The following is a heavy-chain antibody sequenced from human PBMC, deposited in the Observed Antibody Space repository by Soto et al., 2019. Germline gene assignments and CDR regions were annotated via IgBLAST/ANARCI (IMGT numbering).Heavy chain of an antibody. CDR3: ARDDEGGSDCDPAY. V-gene: IGHV3-30-3*01. J-gene: IGHJ4*02. CDR1: GFTFSSYV. D-gene: IGHD1-26*01. Sequence: QVQLVESGGGVVQPGRSLRLSCAASGFTFSSYVMHWVRQTPGRRLEWVAFISHDGNNKYYADSGKGRFTISRDNSENTLYLQMDSLRAEDTAVYYCARDDEGGSDCDPAYWGQGTLVTVSS. CDR2: ISHDGNNK.